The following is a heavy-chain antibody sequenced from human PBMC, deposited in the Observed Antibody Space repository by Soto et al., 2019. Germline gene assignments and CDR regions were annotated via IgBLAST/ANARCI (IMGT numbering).Heavy chain of an antibody. V-gene: IGHV3-30*03. D-gene: IGHD2-21*02. CDR1: GFTFSNYA. CDR2: ISYDGSNK. Sequence: QVQLVESGGGMVQPGRSLRLSCAASGFTFSNYALHWVRQAPGKGLEWVAVISYDGSNKYYVDSVKGRFTISRDKSKNTLYLQMNSLRAEDTAVYYCARDRGGDCSFSDYWGQGTLVTVSS. CDR3: ARDRGGDCSFSDY. J-gene: IGHJ4*02.